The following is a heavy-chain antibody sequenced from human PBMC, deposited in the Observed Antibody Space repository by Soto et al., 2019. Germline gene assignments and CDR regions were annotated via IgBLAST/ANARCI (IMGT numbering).Heavy chain of an antibody. V-gene: IGHV1-8*01. CDR1: GYTFTSYD. CDR3: AREGYSSSSGSRGNWFEP. CDR2: MSPNSANT. J-gene: IGHJ5*02. Sequence: QVQLVQSGAEVKKPGASVKVSCKASGYTFTSYDINWVRQATGQGLEWMGWMSPNSANTGYAQKFQGRVTMTRNTSKSTAYMELSSLRSEDTAVYYCAREGYSSSSGSRGNWFEPWGQGTMVTVSS. D-gene: IGHD6-6*01.